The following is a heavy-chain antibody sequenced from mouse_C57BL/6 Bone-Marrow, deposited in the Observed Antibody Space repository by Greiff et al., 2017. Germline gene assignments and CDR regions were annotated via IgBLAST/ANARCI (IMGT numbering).Heavy chain of an antibody. CDR2: IDPSDSYT. CDR3: ARRRGREDMDY. Sequence: QVQLQQPGAELVMPGASVKLSCKASGYTFTSYWMHWVKQRPGQGLEWIGEIDPSDSYTNYNQKFKGKSTLTVDKSSSTAYMQLSSLTSEDSAVYYCARRRGREDMDYWGQGTSVTVSS. D-gene: IGHD3-3*01. CDR1: GYTFTSYW. V-gene: IGHV1-69*01. J-gene: IGHJ4*01.